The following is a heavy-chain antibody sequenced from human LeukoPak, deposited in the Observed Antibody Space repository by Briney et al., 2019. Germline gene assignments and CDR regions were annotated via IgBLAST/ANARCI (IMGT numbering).Heavy chain of an antibody. D-gene: IGHD6-6*01. Sequence: GGSLRLSCEASGFSFSSYEMNWVRQAPGKGLEWVSYMSGSGRTIFYADSVKGRFTISRDNAKNSLYLQMNSLRAEDTAIYYCARTRASVPFDYWGQGTLVIVSS. CDR2: MSGSGRTI. V-gene: IGHV3-48*03. J-gene: IGHJ4*02. CDR1: GFSFSSYE. CDR3: ARTRASVPFDY.